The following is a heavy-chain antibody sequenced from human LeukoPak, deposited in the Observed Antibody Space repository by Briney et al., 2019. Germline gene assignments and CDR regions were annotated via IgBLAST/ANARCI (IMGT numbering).Heavy chain of an antibody. CDR2: IYHSGDT. CDR3: ARSWDI. J-gene: IGHJ3*02. CDR1: GDAISSSSNW. Sequence: SETLSLTCAVSGDAISSSSNWWNWVRQPPGKGLEWIGEIYHSGDTIYNPSLKSRVTIAVDNSKNQFSLKLTSVTAADTAMYYCARSWDIWGRGTMVTVSS. V-gene: IGHV4-4*02.